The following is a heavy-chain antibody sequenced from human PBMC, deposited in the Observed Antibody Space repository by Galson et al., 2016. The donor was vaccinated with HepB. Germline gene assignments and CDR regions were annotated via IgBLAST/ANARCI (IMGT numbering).Heavy chain of an antibody. J-gene: IGHJ4*02. V-gene: IGHV3-21*01. D-gene: IGHD3-22*01. Sequence: SLRLSCAASGFTFGTYSVNWVRQAPGKGLEWVSSISSSSSYIYYADSVKGRFTISRDNAKNSLYLQMNSLRAEDTAVYYCARDMRSSGYYQYFFDYWGQGTLVTVSS. CDR3: ARDMRSSGYYQYFFDY. CDR1: GFTFGTYS. CDR2: ISSSSSYI.